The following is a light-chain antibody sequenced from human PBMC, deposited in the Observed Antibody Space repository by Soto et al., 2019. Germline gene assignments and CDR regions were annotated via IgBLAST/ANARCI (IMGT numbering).Light chain of an antibody. CDR2: DAS. CDR3: QQYNFWPPLT. J-gene: IGKJ4*01. Sequence: EIVMTQSPATLSVSPGERATLSCRASQSVNSNLAWYRQKPGQAPRLLISDASTRATGVPARFSGSGSGTDFTLTISSPQSEDAGIYYCQQYNFWPPLTFGGGTKVEIK. CDR1: QSVNSN. V-gene: IGKV3-15*01.